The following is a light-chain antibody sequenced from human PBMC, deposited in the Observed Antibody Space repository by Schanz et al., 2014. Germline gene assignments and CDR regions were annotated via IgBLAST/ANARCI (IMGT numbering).Light chain of an antibody. CDR1: QSVSSSN. V-gene: IGKV3D-20*02. CDR3: QQRRSWPQT. CDR2: GAS. J-gene: IGKJ1*01. Sequence: EIVLTQSPGTLSLSPGERATLSCRASQSVSSSNLAWFQQKPGQAPRLLIYGASTRATGLPARFSGSGSGTEFTLTISSLQSEDFAVYYCQQRRSWPQTFGQGTKVEIK.